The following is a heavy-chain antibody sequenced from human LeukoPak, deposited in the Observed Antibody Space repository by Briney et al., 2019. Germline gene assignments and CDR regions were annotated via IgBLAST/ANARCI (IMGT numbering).Heavy chain of an antibody. D-gene: IGHD3-10*01. J-gene: IGHJ5*02. CDR1: GVTLSPYG. Sequence: QPGMSLRLSCAASGVTLSPYGMHWVRQAPGKGLEWVAAISYEGGTQHYADSVKGRFIISRDNPRNTLYLQMNILRTEDTAVYYCAKEGTPQVSTWYDLWGQGTQVIVSS. V-gene: IGHV3-30*18. CDR2: ISYEGGTQ. CDR3: AKEGTPQVSTWYDL.